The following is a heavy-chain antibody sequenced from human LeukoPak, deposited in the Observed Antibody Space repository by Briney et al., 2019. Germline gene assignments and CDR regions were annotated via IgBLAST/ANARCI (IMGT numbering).Heavy chain of an antibody. CDR1: GGSISSYY. CDR3: ASVGTRGGDAFDI. J-gene: IGHJ3*02. CDR2: IYYSGST. V-gene: IGHV4-59*01. Sequence: SETLSLTCTVSGGSISSYYWSWIRQPPGKGLEWIGYIYYSGSTNYNPSLKSRVTISVDTSKNQFSLKLSSVTAADTAVYYCASVGTRGGDAFDIWGQGTMVTVSS. D-gene: IGHD3-16*01.